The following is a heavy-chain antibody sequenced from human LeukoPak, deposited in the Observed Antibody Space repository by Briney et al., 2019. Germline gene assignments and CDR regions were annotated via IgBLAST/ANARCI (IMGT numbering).Heavy chain of an antibody. CDR3: AKETSSAFDY. J-gene: IGHJ4*02. Sequence: GGSLRLSCAASGFTFSSDAMNWVRQAPGKGLEWVSGISNSGGSTYYADSVKGRFTISRDNSTNTLYLQMNSLRADDTAVYYCAKETSSAFDYWGQGTLVTVSS. V-gene: IGHV3-23*01. CDR1: GFTFSSDA. CDR2: ISNSGGST. D-gene: IGHD6-13*01.